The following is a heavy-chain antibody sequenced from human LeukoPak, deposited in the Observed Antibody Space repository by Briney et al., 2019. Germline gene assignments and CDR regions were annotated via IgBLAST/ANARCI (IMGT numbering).Heavy chain of an antibody. V-gene: IGHV3-72*01. Sequence: GGSLRLSCAASGFTVSSNYMSWVRQAPGKGLEWVGRSGNKGNSDTTEYAASVKGRFTISRDDSKNLLYLQMNSLKTEDTAVYYCASGVGEYSDYFDHWGQGTLVTVSS. CDR2: SGNKGNSDTT. CDR1: GFTVSSNY. J-gene: IGHJ4*02. CDR3: ASGVGEYSDYFDH. D-gene: IGHD1-26*01.